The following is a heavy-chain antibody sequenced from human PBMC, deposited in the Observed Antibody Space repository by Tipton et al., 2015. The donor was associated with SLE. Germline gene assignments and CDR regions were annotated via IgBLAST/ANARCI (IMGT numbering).Heavy chain of an antibody. J-gene: IGHJ4*02. CDR3: ARWGHYYGSGKMGDY. CDR1: GDSTSSYY. CDR2: ISYGGTI. D-gene: IGHD3-10*01. V-gene: IGHV4-59*12. Sequence: TLSLTCAVSGDSTSSYYWSWIRQVPGKGLEWIGYISYGGTINYHPSLTSRLTISFDTSKKLLSLKLNCVTAADTAIYYCARWGHYYGSGKMGDYWGQGTLVTVSS.